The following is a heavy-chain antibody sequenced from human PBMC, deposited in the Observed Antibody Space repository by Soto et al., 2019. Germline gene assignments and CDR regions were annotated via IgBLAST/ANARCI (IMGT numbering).Heavy chain of an antibody. CDR2: IYHSGST. CDR1: GGSISSGGYS. Sequence: QLQLQESGSGLVKPSQTLSLTCAVSGGSISSGGYSWSWIRQPPGKGLEWIGYIYHSGSTYYNPSLKSRVTISVDRSKNQFSLRLSSVTAADTAVYYCARGNDYVWGTDPWGQGTLVTVSS. D-gene: IGHD3-16*01. V-gene: IGHV4-30-2*01. CDR3: ARGNDYVWGTDP. J-gene: IGHJ5*02.